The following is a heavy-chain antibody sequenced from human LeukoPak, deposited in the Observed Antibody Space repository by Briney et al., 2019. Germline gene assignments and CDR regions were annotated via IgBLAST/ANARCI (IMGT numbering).Heavy chain of an antibody. CDR2: IYTSGST. V-gene: IGHV4-4*07. D-gene: IGHD2-15*01. Sequence: SETLSLTCTVSGGSISSYYWSWIRQPAGKVLEWIGRIYTSGSTNYNPSLKSRVTMSVDTSKNQFSLKLSSVTAADTAVYYCARVSPHIVVVVAATRGDYFDYWGQGTLVTVSS. CDR3: ARVSPHIVVVVAATRGDYFDY. J-gene: IGHJ4*02. CDR1: GGSISSYY.